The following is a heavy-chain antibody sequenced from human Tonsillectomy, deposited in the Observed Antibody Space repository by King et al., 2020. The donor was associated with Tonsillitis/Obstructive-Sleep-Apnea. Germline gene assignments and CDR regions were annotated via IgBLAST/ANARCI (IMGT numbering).Heavy chain of an antibody. CDR1: GFTFSSYA. Sequence: VQLAESGGGLVQPGGSLRLSCAASGFTFSSYAMSWVRQAPGKGLEWVSGISSSGGSTYYADSVKGRFTISRDNSKNTLYLQMNSLRAEDTAVYYCAKPLTSIVGATMGFDYWGQGTLVTVSS. D-gene: IGHD1-26*01. V-gene: IGHV3-23*04. CDR2: ISSSGGST. CDR3: AKPLTSIVGATMGFDY. J-gene: IGHJ4*02.